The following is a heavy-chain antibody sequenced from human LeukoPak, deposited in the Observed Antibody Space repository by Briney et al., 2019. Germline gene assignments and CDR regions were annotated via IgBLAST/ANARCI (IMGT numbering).Heavy chain of an antibody. CDR2: IVVGSGNT. Sequence: GASVKVSCKASGFTFTSSAMQWVRQARGQRLEWIGWIVVGSGNTNYAQKFQGRVTITRDTSASTAYMELSSLRSEDTAVYYCARYYGSGSYDCWGQGTLVTVSS. CDR3: ARYYGSGSYDC. J-gene: IGHJ4*02. V-gene: IGHV1-58*02. D-gene: IGHD3-10*01. CDR1: GFTFTSSA.